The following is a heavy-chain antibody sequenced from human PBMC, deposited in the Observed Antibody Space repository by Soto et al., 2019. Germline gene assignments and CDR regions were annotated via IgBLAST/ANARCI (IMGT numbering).Heavy chain of an antibody. J-gene: IGHJ6*02. CDR1: GGTFSSYA. CDR2: IIHIFGRA. V-gene: IGHV1-69*01. Sequence: QVQLVQSGAEVKKPGSSVKVSCTASGGTFSSYAISWVRQAPGQGLELMGGIIHIFGRASYAQKFQGRVTINEDETTSTGYIDLSRRKSEDKAVYYCERVNEGRSSCYGGLNTGLTNYYYSGLDVWGQGTTVNVSS. CDR3: ERVNEGRSSCYGGLNTGLTNYYYSGLDV. D-gene: IGHD6-13*01.